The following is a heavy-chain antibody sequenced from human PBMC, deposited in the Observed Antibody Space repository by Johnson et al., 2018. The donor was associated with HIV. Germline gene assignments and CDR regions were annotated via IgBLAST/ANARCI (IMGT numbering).Heavy chain of an antibody. V-gene: IGHV3-15*01. CDR2: IKSKTDGGTT. CDR3: ASDYGDYDHAFDI. Sequence: VQLVESGGGLVQPGGSLRLSCAASGFTFSNAWMSWVRQAPGKGLEWVGRIKSKTDGGTTDYAAPVKGRFTISRDDSKNTLYLQMNSLRAEDTAVYYCASDYGDYDHAFDIWGRGTMVTVSS. CDR1: GFTFSNAW. J-gene: IGHJ3*02. D-gene: IGHD4-17*01.